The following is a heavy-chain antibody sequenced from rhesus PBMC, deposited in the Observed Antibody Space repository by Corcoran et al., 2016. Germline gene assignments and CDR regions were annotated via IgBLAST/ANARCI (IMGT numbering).Heavy chain of an antibody. D-gene: IGHD5-42*01. J-gene: IGHJ4*01. V-gene: IGHV3-183*01. Sequence: EVQLVESGCGLVQPGGSLRLACAASGFTFGDFGMHWVRQAPGKGLEWVSSIRSASSYIYDAESVKGRFTISGDNAKNSLSLQMSSLRAEDTAVYYCTRARGINWGQGVLVTVSS. CDR1: GFTFGDFG. CDR3: TRARGIN. CDR2: IRSASSYI.